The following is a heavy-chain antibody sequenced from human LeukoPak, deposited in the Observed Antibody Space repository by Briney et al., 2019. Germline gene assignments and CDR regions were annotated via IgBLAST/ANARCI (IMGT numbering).Heavy chain of an antibody. V-gene: IGHV3-48*01. CDR3: ARAARVRGANPMRYYFDY. CDR2: ISSSSSTI. CDR1: GFTFSSYS. D-gene: IGHD3-10*01. J-gene: IGHJ4*02. Sequence: GGSLRLSCAASGFTFSSYSMNWVRQAPGKGLEWVSYISSSSSTIYYADSVKGRFTISRDNAKNSLYLLMNSLRAEDTAVYYCARAARVRGANPMRYYFDYWGQGTLVTVSS.